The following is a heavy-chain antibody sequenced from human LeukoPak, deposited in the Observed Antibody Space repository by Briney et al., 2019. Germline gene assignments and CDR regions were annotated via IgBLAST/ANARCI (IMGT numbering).Heavy chain of an antibody. D-gene: IGHD1-1*01. CDR3: ARAHHTTGTTGFGY. CDR1: GYTFTSYD. Sequence: ASVKVSCKASGYTFTSYDINWVRQATGQGLEWMGWMNPNSGNTGYAQKFQGRVTMTRNTSISTAYMELSSLRSEDTAVYYCARAHHTTGTTGFGYWGQGTLVTVSS. V-gene: IGHV1-8*01. J-gene: IGHJ4*02. CDR2: MNPNSGNT.